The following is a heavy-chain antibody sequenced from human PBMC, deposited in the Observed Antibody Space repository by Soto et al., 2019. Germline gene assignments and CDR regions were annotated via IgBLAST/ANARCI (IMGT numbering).Heavy chain of an antibody. CDR2: ISYDGSNK. CDR1: GFTFSSYA. D-gene: IGHD3-22*01. J-gene: IGHJ4*02. CDR3: ARDYDSSGYYILDY. V-gene: IGHV3-30-3*01. Sequence: QVQLVESGGGVVQPGRSLRLSCAASGFTFSSYAMHWVRQAPGKGLEWVAVISYDGSNKYYADSVKGRFTISRDNSKNTLYLQMNSLIAEDTAVYYCARDYDSSGYYILDYWGQGTLVTVSS.